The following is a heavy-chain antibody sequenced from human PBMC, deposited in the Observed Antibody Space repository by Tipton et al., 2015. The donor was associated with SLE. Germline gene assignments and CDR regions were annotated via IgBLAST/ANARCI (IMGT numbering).Heavy chain of an antibody. CDR2: IYTSGST. Sequence: TLSLTCTVSGGSISSGSYYWSWIRQPPGKGLEWIGYIYTSGSTNYNPSLKSRVTISVDTSKNQFSLKLSSVTAADTAVYYCARALDDYIAFDIWGQGTMVTVSS. V-gene: IGHV4-61*09. D-gene: IGHD4-11*01. CDR3: ARALDDYIAFDI. CDR1: GGSISSGSYY. J-gene: IGHJ3*02.